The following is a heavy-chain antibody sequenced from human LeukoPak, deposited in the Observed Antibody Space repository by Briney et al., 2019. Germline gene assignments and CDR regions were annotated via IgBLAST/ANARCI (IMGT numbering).Heavy chain of an antibody. Sequence: SETLSLTCTVSGGSISSYYWSWIRQPPGKGLEWIGYIYYSGSTNYNPSLKSRVTISVDTSKNQFSLKLCSVTAADTAVYYCARVRGDYGDGLDYWGQGTLVTVSS. CDR1: GGSISSYY. CDR3: ARVRGDYGDGLDY. D-gene: IGHD4-17*01. CDR2: IYYSGST. V-gene: IGHV4-59*01. J-gene: IGHJ4*02.